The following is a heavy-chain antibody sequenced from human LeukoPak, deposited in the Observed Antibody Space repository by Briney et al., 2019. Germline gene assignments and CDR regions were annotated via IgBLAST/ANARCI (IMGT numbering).Heavy chain of an antibody. Sequence: PSETLSLTCAVYGGSFSGYYWSWIRQPPGKGLEWIGEINHSGSTNYNPSLKSRVTMSVDTSKNQFSLKLSSVTAADTAVYYCARVLWLRYYYYMDVWGKGTTVTISS. CDR3: ARVLWLRYYYYMDV. CDR2: INHSGST. D-gene: IGHD5-18*01. J-gene: IGHJ6*03. CDR1: GGSFSGYY. V-gene: IGHV4-34*01.